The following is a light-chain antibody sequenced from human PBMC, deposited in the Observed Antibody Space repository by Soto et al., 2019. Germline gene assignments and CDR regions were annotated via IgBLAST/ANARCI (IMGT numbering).Light chain of an antibody. V-gene: IGKV1-39*01. Sequence: DLQMTQSPSSLSASVGDRVTITCRARQSISSYLNWYQQKPGKAPKLLIYAASSLQSGVPSRFSGSGSGTDFTLTSSSMQPEDFATYYCQQSYSTPPTFGQGTKVESK. CDR1: QSISSY. CDR2: AAS. J-gene: IGKJ1*01. CDR3: QQSYSTPPT.